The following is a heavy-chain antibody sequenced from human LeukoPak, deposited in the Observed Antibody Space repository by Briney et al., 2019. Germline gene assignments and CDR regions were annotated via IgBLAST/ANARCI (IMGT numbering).Heavy chain of an antibody. J-gene: IGHJ6*03. CDR1: DYTFTSYS. CDR2: INPYNGNT. D-gene: IGHD3-9*01. CDR3: ARLKTPSSRYFRWGSYYFYMDV. V-gene: IGHV1-18*01. Sequence: GASVKVSCKASDYTFTSYSIVWVRQAPGQGLEWMGWINPYNGNTNYAQKFQGRVTTTTDPSTSTAYMELTSLRSDDTAMYYCARLKTPSSRYFRWGSYYFYMDVWGTGTTVTVSS.